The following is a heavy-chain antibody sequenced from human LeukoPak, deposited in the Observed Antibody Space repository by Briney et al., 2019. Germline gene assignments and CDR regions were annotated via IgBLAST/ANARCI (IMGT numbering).Heavy chain of an antibody. CDR2: ISWNSGSI. Sequence: SLRLSCAASGFTFDGYAMHWVRQAPGKGLEWVSGISWNSGSIGYADSVKGRFTISRDNAKNSLYLQMNSLRAEDTALYYCAKDIGNPYYYYMDVWGKGTTVTVSS. J-gene: IGHJ6*03. CDR1: GFTFDGYA. D-gene: IGHD1-14*01. CDR3: AKDIGNPYYYYMDV. V-gene: IGHV3-9*01.